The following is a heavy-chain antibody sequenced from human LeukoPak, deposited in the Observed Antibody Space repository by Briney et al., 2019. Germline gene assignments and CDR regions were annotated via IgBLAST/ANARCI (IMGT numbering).Heavy chain of an antibody. Sequence: PGGSLRLSCAASGFTFSTYGMHWVRQAPGKGLEWVSFIWNDGINKDYAGSVKGRFTISRDNSKNTLYLQMSGLRPDDTAVYYCAKGFSGSYYLDYYFDYWGQGTLVTVSS. CDR3: AKGFSGSYYLDYYFDY. CDR2: IWNDGINK. D-gene: IGHD3-10*01. J-gene: IGHJ4*02. CDR1: GFTFSTYG. V-gene: IGHV3-30*02.